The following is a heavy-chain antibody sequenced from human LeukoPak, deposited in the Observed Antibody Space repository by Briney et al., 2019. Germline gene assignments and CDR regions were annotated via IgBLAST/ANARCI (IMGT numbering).Heavy chain of an antibody. CDR1: GFTFSSYA. Sequence: GGSLRLSCAASGFTFSSYAMSWVRQAPGKGREWVSSISSSSNYIYYADSVKGRFTISRDNAKNSLYLQMNSLRAEDTAVYYCARGALRLDYWGQGTLVTVSS. V-gene: IGHV3-21*01. CDR2: ISSSSNYI. CDR3: ARGALRLDY. D-gene: IGHD3-16*01. J-gene: IGHJ4*02.